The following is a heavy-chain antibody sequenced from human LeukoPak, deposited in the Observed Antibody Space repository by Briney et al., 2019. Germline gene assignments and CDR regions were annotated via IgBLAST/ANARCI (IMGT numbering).Heavy chain of an antibody. V-gene: IGHV5-51*01. CDR1: GYSFTSYW. D-gene: IGHD3-22*01. CDR3: ARLPNYYDSSGSGYFDY. CDR2: IYPGDSDT. J-gene: IGHJ4*02. Sequence: GESLQISCKGSGYSFTSYWIGWVRQMPGKGLEWMGIIYPGDSDTRYSPSFQGQVTISADKSISTAYLQWSSLKASDTAMYYCARLPNYYDSSGSGYFDYWGQGTLVTVSS.